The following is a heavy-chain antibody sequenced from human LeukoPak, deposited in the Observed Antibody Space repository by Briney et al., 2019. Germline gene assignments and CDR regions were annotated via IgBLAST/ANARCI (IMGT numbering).Heavy chain of an antibody. V-gene: IGHV4-59*12. J-gene: IGHJ4*02. CDR3: ARANSGSSIAPFFY. CDR1: GGSISTYY. CDR2: VHYSGST. D-gene: IGHD1-26*01. Sequence: SETLSLTCTVSGGSISTYYWTWIRQPPGKGLEWIGYVHYSGSTNYNPSLKSRVTISVDTSKNQFSLKLSSVTAADTAVYYCARANSGSSIAPFFYWGQGTLVTVSS.